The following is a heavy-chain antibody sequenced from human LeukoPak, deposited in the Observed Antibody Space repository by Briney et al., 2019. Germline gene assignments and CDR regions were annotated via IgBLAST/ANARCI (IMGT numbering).Heavy chain of an antibody. CDR2: ISGSGGST. CDR1: GFTFSSYA. D-gene: IGHD6-13*01. CDR3: ARRIAAAAAPYYFDY. V-gene: IGHV3-23*01. J-gene: IGHJ4*02. Sequence: GGSLRLSCAVSGFTFSSYAMSWVRQAPGKGLEWVSAISGSGGSTYYADSVKGRFTISRDNSKNTLYLQMNSLRAEDTAVYYCARRIAAAAAPYYFDYWGQGTLVTVSS.